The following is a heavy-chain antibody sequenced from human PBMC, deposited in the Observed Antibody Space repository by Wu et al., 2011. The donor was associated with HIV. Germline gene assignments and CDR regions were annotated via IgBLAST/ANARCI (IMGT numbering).Heavy chain of an antibody. D-gene: IGHD6-13*01. V-gene: IGHV1-69*14. CDR2: IIPIFGTT. Sequence: QVQLVQSGAEVKKPGSSVKVSCKASGGTFSNYGIGWVRQAPGQGLEWMGGIIPIFGTTNYAQKFQGRATITADKSTSTVYMEMSSLRSEDTAVYYCARALAADYYYYYYMTSGRNGTRSPSP. CDR1: GGTFSNYG. CDR3: ARALAADYYYYYYMTS. J-gene: IGHJ6*03.